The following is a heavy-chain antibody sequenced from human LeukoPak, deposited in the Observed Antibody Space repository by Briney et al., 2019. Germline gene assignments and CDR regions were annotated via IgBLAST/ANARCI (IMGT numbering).Heavy chain of an antibody. D-gene: IGHD2-15*01. Sequence: WASVKLSCKASGYTFTSYDINWVRQAPGQGLGWMGWMNPYSGNTGYAQKFQGRRTMPGTSSITTAYMELSSLRSEDTAVYYCARRHGRCSDGSCYYPDYWGQGTLVTVSS. J-gene: IGHJ4*02. CDR3: ARRHGRCSDGSCYYPDY. V-gene: IGHV1-8*01. CDR1: GYTFTSYD. CDR2: MNPYSGNT.